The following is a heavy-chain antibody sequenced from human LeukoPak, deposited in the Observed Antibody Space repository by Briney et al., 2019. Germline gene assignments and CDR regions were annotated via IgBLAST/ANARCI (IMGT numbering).Heavy chain of an antibody. V-gene: IGHV1-2*02. D-gene: IGHD3-9*01. CDR3: ARSYYDILTGYYVGGWVDP. CDR2: INPNSGGT. CDR1: GYTFTGYY. J-gene: IGHJ5*02. Sequence: ASVMVSCKASGYTFTGYYIHWVRQAPGQGLEWMGWINPNSGGTNYAQKFQGRVTMTRDTSISTAYMELSRLRSDDTAVYYCARSYYDILTGYYVGGWVDPWGQGTLVTVSS.